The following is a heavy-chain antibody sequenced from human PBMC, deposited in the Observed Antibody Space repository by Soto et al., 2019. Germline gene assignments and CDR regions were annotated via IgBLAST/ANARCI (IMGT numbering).Heavy chain of an antibody. CDR3: AKVRRFGELRSLY. D-gene: IGHD3-10*01. Sequence: EVQLLESGGGLVQPGGSLRLSCAASGFTFSSYAMSWVRQAPGKGLEWVSGIGVSGDTTYYADSVKGRFTISRDNSKNTLYLQMGSLRAEETAVYYCAKVRRFGELRSLYWGQGTLVTVSS. CDR2: IGVSGDTT. V-gene: IGHV3-23*01. J-gene: IGHJ4*02. CDR1: GFTFSSYA.